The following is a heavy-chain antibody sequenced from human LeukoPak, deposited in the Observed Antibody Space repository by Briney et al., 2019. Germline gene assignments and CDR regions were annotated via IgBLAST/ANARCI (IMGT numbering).Heavy chain of an antibody. D-gene: IGHD3-3*01. Sequence: SETLSLTCSVSGGSINSSSYFWGWIRQPPGKGLEWIGSIYYSGSTYYNPSLKSRVTISVDTSKNQFSLKLSSVTAADTAVYYCARDGARGLRFLEWRREEAYYFDYWGQGTLVTVSS. CDR1: GGSINSSSYF. V-gene: IGHV4-39*07. CDR3: ARDGARGLRFLEWRREEAYYFDY. CDR2: IYYSGST. J-gene: IGHJ4*02.